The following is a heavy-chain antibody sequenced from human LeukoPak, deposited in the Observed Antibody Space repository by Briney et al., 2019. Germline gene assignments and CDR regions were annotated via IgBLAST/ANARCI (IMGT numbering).Heavy chain of an antibody. CDR2: IKSKARGGTT. J-gene: IGHJ4*02. CDR1: GFTFISAW. Sequence: PGGSLRLSCAASGFTFISAWMTWVRQAPGKGLEWVGRIKSKARGGTTDYVTPVKGRFTTSRNDSKNTLYLQMSALKTEDTAVYFCTTDPVGIYDSDYWGQGTLVTVSS. D-gene: IGHD3-10*01. V-gene: IGHV3-15*01. CDR3: TTDPVGIYDSDY.